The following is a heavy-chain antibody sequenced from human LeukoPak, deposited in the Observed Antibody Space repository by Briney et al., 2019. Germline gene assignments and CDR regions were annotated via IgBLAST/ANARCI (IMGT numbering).Heavy chain of an antibody. CDR3: AKVLTSGYYFSDY. J-gene: IGHJ4*02. D-gene: IGHD3-22*01. V-gene: IGHV3-23*01. CDR1: GFTLRSYA. Sequence: PGGSLRLSCAASGFTLRSYAINWVRQAPGKGLEWVSAISGGGGNTYYADSVKGRFTISRDNSKNTLYLQMNSLRAEDTAVYYCAKVLTSGYYFSDYWGQGTLVTVSS. CDR2: ISGGGGNT.